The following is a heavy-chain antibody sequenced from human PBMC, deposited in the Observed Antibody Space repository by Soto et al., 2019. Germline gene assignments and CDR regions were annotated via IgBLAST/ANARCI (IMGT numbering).Heavy chain of an antibody. Sequence: SETLSLTCAVSGGSSSSSNWWSWVRQPPGKGLEWIGEIYHSGSTNYNPSLKSRVTISVDKSKNQFSLKLSSVTAADTAVYYCARVIATAVHWFDPWGQGTLVTVSS. CDR3: ARVIATAVHWFDP. CDR2: IYHSGST. D-gene: IGHD6-13*01. CDR1: GGSSSSSNW. V-gene: IGHV4-4*02. J-gene: IGHJ5*02.